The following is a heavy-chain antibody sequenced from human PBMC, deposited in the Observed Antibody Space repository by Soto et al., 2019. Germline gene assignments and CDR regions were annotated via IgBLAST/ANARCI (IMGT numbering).Heavy chain of an antibody. D-gene: IGHD3-3*01. Sequence: QVQLVQSGAEVKKPGASVKVSCKASGYTFTGYYMHWVRQAPGQGLEWMGWINPNSGGTNYAQKFQGWGTMTRDTSISTAYMELSRLRSDDTAVYYCARALGSIFGVVIDAFDIWGQGTMVTVSS. CDR3: ARALGSIFGVVIDAFDI. J-gene: IGHJ3*02. CDR2: INPNSGGT. CDR1: GYTFTGYY. V-gene: IGHV1-2*04.